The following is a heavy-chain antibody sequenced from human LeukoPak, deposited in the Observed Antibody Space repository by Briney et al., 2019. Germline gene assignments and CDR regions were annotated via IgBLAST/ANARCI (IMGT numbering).Heavy chain of an antibody. CDR3: ATLAPGTWLAPIDV. D-gene: IGHD6-19*01. Sequence: SETLSLTCTVSGGSISSYYWSWIRQPPGKGLEWIGYIYYSGSTNYNPSLKSRVTISVDTSKNQFSLKLSSVTAADTAVYYCATLAPGTWLAPIDVWGKGTTVTVSS. J-gene: IGHJ6*03. CDR2: IYYSGST. CDR1: GGSISSYY. V-gene: IGHV4-59*01.